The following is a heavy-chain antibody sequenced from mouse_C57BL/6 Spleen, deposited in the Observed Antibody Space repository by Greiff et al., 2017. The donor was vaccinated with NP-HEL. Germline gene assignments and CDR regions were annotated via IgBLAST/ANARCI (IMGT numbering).Heavy chain of an antibody. Sequence: QLQQPATELAPPFSSFTLSFNSSFYTFTSYWMHWVKQRPGQGLEWIGNINPSNGGTNYNEKFKSKATLTVDKSSSTAYMQLSSLTSEDSAVYYCARGTGTWAYWGQGTLVTVSA. CDR3: ARGTGTWAY. V-gene: IGHV1-53*01. CDR2: INPSNGGT. D-gene: IGHD4-1*01. CDR1: FYTFTSYW. J-gene: IGHJ3*01.